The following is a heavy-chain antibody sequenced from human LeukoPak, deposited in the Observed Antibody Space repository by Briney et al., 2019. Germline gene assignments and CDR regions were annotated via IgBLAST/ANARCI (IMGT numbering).Heavy chain of an antibody. V-gene: IGHV3-7*01. CDR3: ARGVLKTYYDFWSGYYYYMDV. CDR2: IKQDGSEK. CDR1: GFTFSSYW. D-gene: IGHD3-3*01. Sequence: GSLRLSCAASGFTFSSYWMSWVRQAPGKGLEWVANIKQDGSEKYYVDSVKGRFTISRDNAKNSLYLQMNSLRAEDTAVYYCARGVLKTYYDFWSGYYYYMDVWGKGTTVTVSS. J-gene: IGHJ6*03.